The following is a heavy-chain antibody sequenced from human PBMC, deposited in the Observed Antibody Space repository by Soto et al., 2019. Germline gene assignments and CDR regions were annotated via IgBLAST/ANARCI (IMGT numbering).Heavy chain of an antibody. CDR2: IGGSVENT. CDR3: AKTISSYFWAAEC. CDR1: GFTFSSYA. Sequence: WGSRRLSCAASGFTFSSYAISWVRQAPGKGLEWVSGIGGSVENTYYADSVRGRFTISRDNSRNTLYLQMNSLRAEDTALYYCAKTISSYFWAAECWGRGNMVIVSS. J-gene: IGHJ4*02. V-gene: IGHV3-23*01. D-gene: IGHD6-13*01.